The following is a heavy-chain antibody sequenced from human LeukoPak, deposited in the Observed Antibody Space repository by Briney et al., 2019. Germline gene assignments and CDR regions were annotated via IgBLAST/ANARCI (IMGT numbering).Heavy chain of an antibody. CDR2: IYTSGST. D-gene: IGHD3-10*01. Sequence: PSETLSLTCTVSGGSISSYYWSWIRQPAGKGLEWIGRIYTSGSTNYNPSLKSRVTISVDTSKNQFSLKLSSVTAADTAVYYCARTRRGNSGSLLGLAWWFDPWGQGTLVTVSS. CDR3: ARTRRGNSGSLLGLAWWFDP. CDR1: GGSISSYY. V-gene: IGHV4-4*07. J-gene: IGHJ5*02.